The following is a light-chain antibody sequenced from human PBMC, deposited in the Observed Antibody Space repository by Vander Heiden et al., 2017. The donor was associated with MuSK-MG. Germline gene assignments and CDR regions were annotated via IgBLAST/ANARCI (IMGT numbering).Light chain of an antibody. J-gene: IGLJ3*02. V-gene: IGLV2-8*01. CDR1: SSDVGGYNY. CDR3: SSYAGSNNFMV. Sequence: SALTQPPSASGSPGPSVTIPCTGTSSDVGGYNYVSWYQQHPGKAPKLMSYEVSKRPSGVPDRFSGSKSGNTASLTVSGLQAEDEADYDCSSYAGSNNFMVFGGGTKLTVL. CDR2: EVS.